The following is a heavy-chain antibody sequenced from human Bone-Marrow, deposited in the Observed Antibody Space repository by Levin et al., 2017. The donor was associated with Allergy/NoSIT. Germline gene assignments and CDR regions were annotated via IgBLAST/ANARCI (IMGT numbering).Heavy chain of an antibody. J-gene: IGHJ6*03. D-gene: IGHD4-17*01. CDR1: GYTFTGYY. CDR2: INPNSGGT. CDR3: ARACNYGDGQYYYYMDV. V-gene: IGHV1-2*06. Sequence: ASVKVSCKASGYTFTGYYMHWVRQAPGQGLEWMGRINPNSGGTNYAQKFQGRVTMTRDTSISTAYMELSRLRSDDTAVYYCARACNYGDGQYYYYMDVWGKGTTVTVSS.